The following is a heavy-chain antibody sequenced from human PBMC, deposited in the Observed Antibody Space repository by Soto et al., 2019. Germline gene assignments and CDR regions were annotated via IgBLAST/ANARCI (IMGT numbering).Heavy chain of an antibody. Sequence: QVQLVQSGAEVRKPGSSVKVSCKASGGTFTKYAISWVRQAPGQGLEWLGGIIPVFGATDHAQTFQDRVTITADEATRTVHMELRSLRSEDTAVYFCAVSHEWSYALNQLAITTVGFFWGQGALVTVSP. CDR1: GGTFTKYA. V-gene: IGHV1-69*01. J-gene: IGHJ4*02. CDR3: AVSHEWSYALNQLAITTVGFF. D-gene: IGHD3-22*01. CDR2: IIPVFGAT.